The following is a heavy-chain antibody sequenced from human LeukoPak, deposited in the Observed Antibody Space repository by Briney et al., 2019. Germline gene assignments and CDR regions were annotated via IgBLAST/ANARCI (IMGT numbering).Heavy chain of an antibody. CDR3: ATVRRDTGIREPFDY. CDR1: GYTLTELS. D-gene: IGHD1-14*01. J-gene: IGHJ4*02. Sequence: ASVKVSCKVSGYTLTELSMHWVRQAPGKGLEWMGGFDPEDGETIYAQKFQGRVTMTEDTSTDTAYMELSSLRSEDTAVYYCATVRRDTGIREPFDYWGQGTLVTVSS. CDR2: FDPEDGET. V-gene: IGHV1-24*01.